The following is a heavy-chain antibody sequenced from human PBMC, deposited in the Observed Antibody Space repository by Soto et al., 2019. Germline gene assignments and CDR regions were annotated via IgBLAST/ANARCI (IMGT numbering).Heavy chain of an antibody. CDR2: INYSGGT. D-gene: IGHD3-22*01. V-gene: IGHV4-39*01. CDR1: GGSISCSSDY. J-gene: IGHJ3*02. CDR3: ARLGITMIVVVTPVDI. Sequence: SETLSLTCTFSGGSISCSSDYGGWIRLPPGKGLERIGSINYSGGTYYTPSLKSRVTISVDTSKNQFSLKLSSVTAADTVVYYCARLGITMIVVVTPVDIWGQGTMVT.